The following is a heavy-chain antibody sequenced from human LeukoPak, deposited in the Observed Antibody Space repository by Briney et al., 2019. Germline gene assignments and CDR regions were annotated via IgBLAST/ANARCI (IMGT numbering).Heavy chain of an antibody. Sequence: GGSLRLSCEASGLTFSSYDMNWVRQAPGKGLEWVSYISSSGNLIHYADSVKGRFTFSRDNARNSLYLQMNSLRADDKAIYYCAREGGWNDFDYWGQGTLVTVSS. V-gene: IGHV3-48*03. CDR3: AREGGWNDFDY. J-gene: IGHJ4*02. D-gene: IGHD1-1*01. CDR2: ISSSGNLI. CDR1: GLTFSSYD.